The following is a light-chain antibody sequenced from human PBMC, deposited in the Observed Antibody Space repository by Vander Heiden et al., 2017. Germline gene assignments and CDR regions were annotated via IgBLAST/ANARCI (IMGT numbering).Light chain of an antibody. Sequence: QSALTQPPSASGSPGQSVTISCTGTSSDVGGYNYVSWYQQHPGKAPKLMIYEVSKRPSGVPDRFSGSKSGNTASLTAAGLQAEEEADYYCSSDAGSNNFVVFGGGTKLTVL. J-gene: IGLJ2*01. CDR3: SSDAGSNNFVV. V-gene: IGLV2-8*01. CDR2: EVS. CDR1: SSDVGGYNY.